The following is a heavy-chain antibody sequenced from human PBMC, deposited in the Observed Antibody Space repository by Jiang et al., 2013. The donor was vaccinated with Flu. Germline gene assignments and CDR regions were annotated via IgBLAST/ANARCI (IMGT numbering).Heavy chain of an antibody. Sequence: GSGLVKPSETLSLTCAVYGGSFSGYYWSWIRQPPGKGLEWIGEINHSGSTNYNPSLKSRVTISVDTSKNQFSLKLSSVTAADTAVYYCARGPRYFDWFRGNYYGMDVWGQGTTVTVSS. CDR3: ARGPRYFDWFRGNYYGMDV. CDR2: INHSGST. J-gene: IGHJ6*02. V-gene: IGHV4-34*01. CDR1: GGSFSGYY. D-gene: IGHD3-9*01.